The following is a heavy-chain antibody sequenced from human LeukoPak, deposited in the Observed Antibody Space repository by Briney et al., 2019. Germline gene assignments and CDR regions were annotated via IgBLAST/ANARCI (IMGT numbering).Heavy chain of an antibody. D-gene: IGHD1-26*01. J-gene: IGHJ4*02. Sequence: KSSETLSLTCTVSGGSISSSSYYWGWIRQPPGKGLEWIGSIYYSGSTYYNPSLKSRVTISVDTSKNQFSLKLSSVTAADTAVYYCARVPSRLPMGATRRDFDYWGQGTLVTVSS. CDR2: IYYSGST. CDR1: GGSISSSSYY. CDR3: ARVPSRLPMGATRRDFDY. V-gene: IGHV4-39*07.